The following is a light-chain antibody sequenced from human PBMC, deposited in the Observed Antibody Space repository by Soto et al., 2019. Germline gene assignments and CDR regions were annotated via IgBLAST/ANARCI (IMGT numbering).Light chain of an antibody. CDR2: EVS. V-gene: IGLV2-14*01. Sequence: QSALTQPASVSGSPGQSITISCTGTSSDVGDYNYVSWYQQHPGKAPKLMIYEVSTRPSGVSSRFSGSKSGNTASLTISGLQAEDEADYYCSSYISSSTLVVFGGGTKLTVL. CDR3: SSYISSSTLVV. J-gene: IGLJ2*01. CDR1: SSDVGDYNY.